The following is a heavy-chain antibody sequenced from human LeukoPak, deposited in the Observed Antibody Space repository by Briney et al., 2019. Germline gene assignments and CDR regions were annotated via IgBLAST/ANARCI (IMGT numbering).Heavy chain of an antibody. V-gene: IGHV5-51*03. CDR1: GYSFTSYW. Sequence: GGSLKLSCAGSGYSFTSYWIGWVRQIPGKGLEWMAIIYPGDSDTRYRPSFQGQVTISADQSISTAYLQWSSLKASDTAMYYCARTHCSSTSCPLPSDYWGQGTLVTVSS. CDR3: ARTHCSSTSCPLPSDY. J-gene: IGHJ4*02. CDR2: IYPGDSDT. D-gene: IGHD2-2*01.